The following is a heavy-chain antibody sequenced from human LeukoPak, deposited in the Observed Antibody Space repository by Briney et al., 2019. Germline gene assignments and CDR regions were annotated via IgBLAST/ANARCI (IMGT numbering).Heavy chain of an antibody. D-gene: IGHD1-26*01. Sequence: SETLSLTCAVYGGSFSGYYWSWIRQPPGKELEWIGEINHSGSTNYNPSLKSRVTISVDTSKNQFSLKLSSVTAADTAVYYCARENVGTYDYWGQGTLVTVSS. V-gene: IGHV4-34*01. J-gene: IGHJ4*02. CDR2: INHSGST. CDR1: GGSFSGYY. CDR3: ARENVGTYDY.